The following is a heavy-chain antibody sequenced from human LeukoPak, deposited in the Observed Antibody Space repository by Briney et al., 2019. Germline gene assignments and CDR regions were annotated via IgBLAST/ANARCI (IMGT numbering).Heavy chain of an antibody. D-gene: IGHD6-13*01. Sequence: SETLSLTCAVYGGSFSGYYWSWIRQPPGKGLEWIGEINHSGSTNYNPSLKSRVTISVDTSKNQFSLRLSSVTAADTAVYYCARQGTIAAAFLHWGQGTLVTVSS. CDR1: GGSFSGYY. CDR3: ARQGTIAAAFLH. J-gene: IGHJ1*01. V-gene: IGHV4-34*01. CDR2: INHSGST.